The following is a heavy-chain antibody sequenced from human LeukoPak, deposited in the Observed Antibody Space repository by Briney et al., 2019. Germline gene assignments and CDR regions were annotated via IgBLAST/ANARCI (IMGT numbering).Heavy chain of an antibody. Sequence: SQTLSLTCTVSGGSISSGSYCWSWIRQPAGKGLEWIGRIYTSGSTNYNPSLKSRVTISVDTSKNQFSLKLSSVTAADTAVYYCARGLMEYYDFWSGSSFDYWGQGTLVTVSS. CDR2: IYTSGST. J-gene: IGHJ4*02. CDR3: ARGLMEYYDFWSGSSFDY. D-gene: IGHD3-3*01. V-gene: IGHV4-61*02. CDR1: GGSISSGSYC.